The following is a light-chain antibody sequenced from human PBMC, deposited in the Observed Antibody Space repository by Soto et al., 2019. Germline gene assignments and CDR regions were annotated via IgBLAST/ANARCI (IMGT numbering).Light chain of an antibody. V-gene: IGLV2-14*01. Sequence: QSALTQPASVSGSPGQSITISCTGTSSDIGHYNYVSWYQQYPGKAPKLMIYEVNNRPSGVSNRFSGSKSGNTASLTISGPQPEDEADYYCSSYTRNSTYVFGTGTKLTVL. CDR3: SSYTRNSTYV. CDR1: SSDIGHYNY. J-gene: IGLJ1*01. CDR2: EVN.